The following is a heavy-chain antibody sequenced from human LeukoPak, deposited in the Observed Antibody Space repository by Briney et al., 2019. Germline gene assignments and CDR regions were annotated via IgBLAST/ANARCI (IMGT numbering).Heavy chain of an antibody. V-gene: IGHV1-69*04. D-gene: IGHD6-13*01. CDR2: IIPILGIA. Sequence: GSSVKVSCRASGGTFSSYAISWVRQAPGQGLEWMGRIIPILGIANYAQKFQGRVTITADKSTSTAYMELSSLRSEDTAVYYCARTIPSSSWYVGLYYWGQGTLVTVSS. CDR1: GGTFSSYA. CDR3: ARTIPSSSWYVGLYY. J-gene: IGHJ4*02.